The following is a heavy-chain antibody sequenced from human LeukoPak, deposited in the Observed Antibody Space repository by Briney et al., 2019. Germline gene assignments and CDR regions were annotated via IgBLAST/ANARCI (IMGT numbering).Heavy chain of an antibody. J-gene: IGHJ3*02. Sequence: ASVKVSCKASGGTFSSYAISWVRQAPGQGLEWMGGIIPIFGTANYAQKFQGRVAITADESTSTAYMELSSLRSEDTAVYYCARVGQLVAFDIWGQGTMVTVSS. CDR2: IIPIFGTA. CDR1: GGTFSSYA. D-gene: IGHD6-6*01. V-gene: IGHV1-69*13. CDR3: ARVGQLVAFDI.